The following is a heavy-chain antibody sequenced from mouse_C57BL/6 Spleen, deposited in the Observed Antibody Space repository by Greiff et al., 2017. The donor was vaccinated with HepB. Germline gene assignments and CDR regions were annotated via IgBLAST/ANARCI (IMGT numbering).Heavy chain of an antibody. V-gene: IGHV1-19*01. CDR1: GYTFTDYY. CDR3: ARGGYDALDFDY. J-gene: IGHJ2*01. CDR2: INPYNGGT. D-gene: IGHD2-2*01. Sequence: VQLQQSGPVLVKPGASVKMSCKASGYTFTDYYMNWVKQSHGKSLEWIGVINPYNGGTSYNQKFKGKATLTVDKSSSTAYMELNSLTSEDSAVYYCARGGYDALDFDYWGQGTTLTVSS.